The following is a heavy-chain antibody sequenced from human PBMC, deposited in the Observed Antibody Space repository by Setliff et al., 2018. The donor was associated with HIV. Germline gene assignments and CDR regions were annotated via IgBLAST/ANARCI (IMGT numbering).Heavy chain of an antibody. CDR1: GFSFRNAW. J-gene: IGHJ4*02. Sequence: LRLSCAASGFSFRNAWMNWVRQAPGKGLEWVGRIKSKTDGGTTDYTAPVKGRFTISRDDSKNTLYLQLNSLKTEDSAVYYCSADRGVTYPFFDYWGQGTLVTVSS. CDR2: IKSKTDGGTT. D-gene: IGHD3-10*01. CDR3: SADRGVTYPFFDY. V-gene: IGHV3-15*01.